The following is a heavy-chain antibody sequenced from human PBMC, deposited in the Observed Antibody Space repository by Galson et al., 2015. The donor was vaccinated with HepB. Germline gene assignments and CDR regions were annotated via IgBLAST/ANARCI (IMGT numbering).Heavy chain of an antibody. CDR2: ISYDGSNK. CDR3: ARDSIVGATARGDRFDY. J-gene: IGHJ4*02. Sequence: SLRLSCAASGFTFSSYAMHWVRQAPGKGLEWVAVISYDGSNKYYADSVKGRFTISRDNSKNTLYLQMNSLRAEDTAVYYCARDSIVGATARGDRFDYWGQGTLVTVSS. CDR1: GFTFSSYA. D-gene: IGHD1-26*01. V-gene: IGHV3-30*04.